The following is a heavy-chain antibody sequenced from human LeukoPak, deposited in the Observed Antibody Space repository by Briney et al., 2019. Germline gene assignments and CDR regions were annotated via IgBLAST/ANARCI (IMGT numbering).Heavy chain of an antibody. J-gene: IGHJ6*02. CDR3: ARDSSDTYYYDSSGSDYYHYYGMDV. CDR2: ISYDGSNK. D-gene: IGHD3-22*01. Sequence: GGSLRLSCAASGFTFSSYAMHWVRQAPGKGLEWVAVISYDGSNKYYADSVKGRFTISRDNSKNTLYLQMNSLRAEDTAVYYCARDSSDTYYYDSSGSDYYHYYGMDVWGQGTTVTVSS. CDR1: GFTFSSYA. V-gene: IGHV3-30-3*01.